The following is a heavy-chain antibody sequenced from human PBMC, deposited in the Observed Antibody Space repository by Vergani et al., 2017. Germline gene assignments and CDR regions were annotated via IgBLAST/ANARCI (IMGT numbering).Heavy chain of an antibody. CDR1: GYTFTSYY. CDR2: INPSGGST. CDR3: ARGPGSYSFDFDY. D-gene: IGHD1-26*01. J-gene: IGHJ4*02. Sequence: QVQLVQSGAEVKKPGASVKVSCKASGYTFTSYYMHWVRQAPGQGLEWMGIINPSGGSTSYAQKLQGRVTMTTDTSTSTAYMELRSLRSDDTAVYYCARGPGSYSFDFDYWGQGTLVTVSS. V-gene: IGHV1-46*01.